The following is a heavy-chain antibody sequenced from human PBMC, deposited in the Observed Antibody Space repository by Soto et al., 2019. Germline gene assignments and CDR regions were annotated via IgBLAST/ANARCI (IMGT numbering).Heavy chain of an antibody. J-gene: IGHJ6*03. D-gene: IGHD2-2*01. CDR3: LSYCSSTSCYGILGYYYYYMDV. V-gene: IGHV3-15*01. CDR1: GFTFSNAW. Sequence: GGSLRLSCAASGFTFSNAWMSWVRQAPGKGLEWVGRIKSKTDGGTTDYAAPVKGRFTISRDDSKNTLYLQMNSLKTEDTAVYYCLSYCSSTSCYGILGYYYYYMDVWGKGTTVTVSS. CDR2: IKSKTDGGTT.